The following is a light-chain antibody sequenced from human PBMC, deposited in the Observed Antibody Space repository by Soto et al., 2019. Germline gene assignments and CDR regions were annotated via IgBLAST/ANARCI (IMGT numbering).Light chain of an antibody. CDR3: QQYYSTLWT. Sequence: DIVMTQSPDSLAVSLGERATINCKSSQCVLYSSNNENCLAWYQQKPGQPPKLLIYWASTRESGVPDRFSGSGSGTDFTLTISSLQAEDVAVYYCQQYYSTLWTFGQGTKVEIK. J-gene: IGKJ1*01. CDR1: QCVLYSSNNENC. V-gene: IGKV4-1*01. CDR2: WAS.